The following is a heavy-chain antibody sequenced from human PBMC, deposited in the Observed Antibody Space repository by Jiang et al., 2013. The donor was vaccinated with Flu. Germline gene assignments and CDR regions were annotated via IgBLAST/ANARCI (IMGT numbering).Heavy chain of an antibody. D-gene: IGHD2/OR15-2a*01. CDR2: ISAGGRSK. CDR1: GFTFSNFE. J-gene: IGHJ5*02. CDR3: ARTTRDTVIKSDWFDP. V-gene: IGHV3-48*03. Sequence: VQLLESGGGSVQPGGSLRLSCAASGFTFSNFEMNWVRQAPGKGLEWISYISAGGRSKYHADSVRGRFTISRDNAKNSLYLEMKSLTVEDTALYFCARTTRDTVIKSDWFDPWGQGTLVTVSP.